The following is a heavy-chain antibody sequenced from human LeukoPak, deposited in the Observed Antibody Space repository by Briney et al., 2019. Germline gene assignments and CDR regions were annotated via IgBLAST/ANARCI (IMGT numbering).Heavy chain of an antibody. V-gene: IGHV1-46*01. D-gene: IGHD6-6*01. CDR3: ARGVYSSSPEPPFDY. CDR1: GYTFTSYY. CDR2: INPSGGGT. Sequence: GASVKVPCKASGYTFTSYYMHWVRQAPGQGLEWMGIINPSGGGTSYAQKFQGRVTMTRDTSTSTVYMELSSLRSEDTAVYYCARGVYSSSPEPPFDYWGQGTLVTVSS. J-gene: IGHJ4*02.